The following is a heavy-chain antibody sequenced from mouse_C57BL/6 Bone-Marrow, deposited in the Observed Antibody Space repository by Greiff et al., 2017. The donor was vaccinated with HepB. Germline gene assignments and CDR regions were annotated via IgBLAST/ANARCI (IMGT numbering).Heavy chain of an antibody. Sequence: QVQLQQPGAELVRPGSSVKLSCKASGYTFTSYWMHWVKQRPIQGLEWIGNIDPSDSETHYNQKFKDKATLTVDKSSSTAYMQLSSLTSEDSAVYYCARGGYYSNYVYYAMDYWGQGTSVTVSS. CDR2: IDPSDSET. V-gene: IGHV1-52*01. J-gene: IGHJ4*01. CDR1: GYTFTSYW. D-gene: IGHD2-5*01. CDR3: ARGGYYSNYVYYAMDY.